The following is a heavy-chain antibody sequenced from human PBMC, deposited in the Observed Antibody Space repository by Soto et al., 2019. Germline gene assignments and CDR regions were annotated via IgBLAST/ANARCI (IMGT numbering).Heavy chain of an antibody. Sequence: PGGSLRLSCAASGFTFSSYGMHWVRQAPGKGLEWVAVIWYDGSNKYYADSVKGRFTISRDNSKNTLYLQMNSLRAEDTAVYYCARDQLPGSFGMSNYGMDVWGQGTTVTVSS. D-gene: IGHD3-10*01. J-gene: IGHJ6*02. CDR1: GFTFSSYG. V-gene: IGHV3-33*01. CDR3: ARDQLPGSFGMSNYGMDV. CDR2: IWYDGSNK.